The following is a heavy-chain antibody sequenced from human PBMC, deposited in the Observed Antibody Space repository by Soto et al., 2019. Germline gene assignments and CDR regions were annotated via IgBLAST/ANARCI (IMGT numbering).Heavy chain of an antibody. D-gene: IGHD6-19*01. CDR1: GGTFSSYA. J-gene: IGHJ4*02. V-gene: IGHV1-69*01. CDR2: IIANFGTA. CDR3: AGYSSGWYFDY. Sequence: QVQLVQSGAEVKKPGSSVKVSCKASGGTFSSYAISSVRQAPGPGLEWMGGIIANFGTANYAPKFQGRVRITADESTSTAHMERGNLGSEGTAVYYCAGYSSGWYFDYWGQGTLVTVSS.